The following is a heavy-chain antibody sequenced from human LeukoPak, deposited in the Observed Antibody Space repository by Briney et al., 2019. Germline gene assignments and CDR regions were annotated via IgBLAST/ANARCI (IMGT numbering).Heavy chain of an antibody. J-gene: IGHJ2*01. CDR3: ARVIANYDWYFDL. V-gene: IGHV1-46*01. CDR2: INPSGGST. CDR1: GYTFTGYY. Sequence: GASVKVSCKSSGYTFTGYYTHWVRQAPGQGLEWMGIINPSGGSTSYAQNLQGRVTMTRDTSTSTVYMELSSLRSEDTAVYYCARVIANYDWYFDLWGRGTLVAVSS. D-gene: IGHD4/OR15-4a*01.